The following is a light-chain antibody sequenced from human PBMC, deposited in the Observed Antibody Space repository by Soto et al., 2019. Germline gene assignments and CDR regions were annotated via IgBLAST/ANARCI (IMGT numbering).Light chain of an antibody. J-gene: IGLJ3*02. CDR2: SNN. CDR3: AAWDDSLNGPV. Sequence: QSVLTQPPSASGTPGQRVTISCSGSSSNIGSNTVNWYQQLPGTAPKLRIYSNNQRPSGVPDRFSGSKSGISASLAISELQSEDEADYYCAAWDDSLNGPVFGGGTKLTVL. CDR1: SSNIGSNT. V-gene: IGLV1-44*01.